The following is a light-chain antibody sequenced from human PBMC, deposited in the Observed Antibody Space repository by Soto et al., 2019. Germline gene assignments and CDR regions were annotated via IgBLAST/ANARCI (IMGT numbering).Light chain of an antibody. CDR3: QQYNSYSTFGPAT. J-gene: IGKJ1*01. Sequence: DIQMTQSPSTLSASVGDRVTITYRASQIISTWLAWYQQKPGKDPNLLIYSASDLESGVPSRFSGSGFGTEFTLTITSLKTDDFATYYCQQYNSYSTFGPATFGQGTKVDI. CDR1: QIISTW. CDR2: SAS. V-gene: IGKV1-5*03.